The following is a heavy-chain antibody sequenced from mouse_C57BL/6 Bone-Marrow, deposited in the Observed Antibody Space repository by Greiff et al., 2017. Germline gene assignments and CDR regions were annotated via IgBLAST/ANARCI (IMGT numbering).Heavy chain of an antibody. V-gene: IGHV5-17*01. CDR1: GFTFSDYG. CDR2: ISSGSSTI. J-gene: IGHJ4*01. CDR3: ARGFITTVVAPFYAMDY. Sequence: EVKLVESGGGLVKPGGSLKLSCAASGFTFSDYGMHWVRQAPEKGLEWVAYISSGSSTIYYADTVKGRFTISRDNAKHTLFLQMTSLGSEDTTMYYCARGFITTVVAPFYAMDYWGQGTSVTVSS. D-gene: IGHD1-1*01.